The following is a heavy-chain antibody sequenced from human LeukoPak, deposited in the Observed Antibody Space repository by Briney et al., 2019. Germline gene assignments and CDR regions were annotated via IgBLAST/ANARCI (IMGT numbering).Heavy chain of an antibody. CDR1: GYSISSGYY. CDR2: IYHSGST. CDR3: ARQTGSGLFILP. V-gene: IGHV4-38-2*02. D-gene: IGHD3/OR15-3a*01. Sequence: SETLSLTCTVSGYSISSGYYWGWIRQPPGKGLEWIGSIYHSGSTYYNASLKSQVSISIDTSKNQFSLKLTSVTAADTAVYYCARQTGSGLFILPGGQGTLVTVSS. J-gene: IGHJ4*02.